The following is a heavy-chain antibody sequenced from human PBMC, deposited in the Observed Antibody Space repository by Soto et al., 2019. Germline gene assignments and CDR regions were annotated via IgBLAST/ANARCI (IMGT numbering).Heavy chain of an antibody. D-gene: IGHD3-22*01. Sequence: EVQLLESGGGLVQPGGSLRLSCAASGFTFSSYAMSWVRQAPGKGLEWVSAISGSGGSTYYADSVKGRFTISRDNSKNTLYLQMNSLRAEDTAVYYCAHSSGYPKNFDYWGQGTLVTVSS. CDR2: ISGSGGST. V-gene: IGHV3-23*01. J-gene: IGHJ4*02. CDR3: AHSSGYPKNFDY. CDR1: GFTFSSYA.